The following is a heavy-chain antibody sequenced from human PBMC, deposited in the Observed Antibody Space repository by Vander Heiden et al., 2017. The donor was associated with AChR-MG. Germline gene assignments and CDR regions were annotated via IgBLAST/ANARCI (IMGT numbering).Heavy chain of an antibody. CDR2: IYYSGST. J-gene: IGHJ5*02. Sequence: QLQLQESGPGLVKPSETLSLTCTVSGGSISSSSYYWGWIRQPPGKGLEWIGSIYYSGSTYYNPSLKSRVTISVDTSKNQFSLKLSSVTAADTAVYYCASQISSIAARPNWFDPWGQGTLVTVSS. D-gene: IGHD6-6*01. CDR3: ASQISSIAARPNWFDP. CDR1: GGSISSSSYY. V-gene: IGHV4-39*01.